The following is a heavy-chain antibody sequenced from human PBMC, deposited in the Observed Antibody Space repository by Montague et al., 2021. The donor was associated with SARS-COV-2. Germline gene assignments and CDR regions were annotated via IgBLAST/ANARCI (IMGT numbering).Heavy chain of an antibody. CDR1: GGSISSSSYY. Sequence: SETLSLTCTVSGGSISSSSYYWGWIRQPPGKGLEWIGSIYYSGSTYCNPSLKSRVTISADTSKNQFSLKLSSVTAADTAVYYCARVGRQQLVRLSGMDVWGQGTTVTVAS. D-gene: IGHD6-13*01. J-gene: IGHJ6*02. CDR2: IYYSGST. CDR3: ARVGRQQLVRLSGMDV. V-gene: IGHV4-39*07.